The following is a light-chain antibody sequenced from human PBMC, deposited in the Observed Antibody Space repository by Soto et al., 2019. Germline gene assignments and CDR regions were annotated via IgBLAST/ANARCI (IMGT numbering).Light chain of an antibody. V-gene: IGLV2-23*01. Sequence: QSVLTQPASVSGSPGQSITISCSGGSSVSWYQQHPGKAPQLLISEDGRRPSGVSHRFSASESDNVASLTISGLQAEDEADYHCCSYGGNRVWVFGGGTKLTVL. J-gene: IGLJ3*02. CDR3: CSYGGNRVWV. CDR1: SS. CDR2: EDG.